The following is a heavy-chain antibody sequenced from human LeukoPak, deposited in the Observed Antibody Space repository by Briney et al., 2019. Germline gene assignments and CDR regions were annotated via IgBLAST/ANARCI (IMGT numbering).Heavy chain of an antibody. CDR3: ARDRHCGGSSCHYNFDY. Sequence: GGSLRLSCVVSGFTVSSNYMSWVRQAPGKGPEWVSVIYSGGSTYYADSVKGRFTISRDNSENTLYLQMNSLRAEDTAVYYCARDRHCGGSSCHYNFDYWGQGTLVTVSS. CDR2: IYSGGST. CDR1: GFTVSSNY. V-gene: IGHV3-53*01. D-gene: IGHD2-15*01. J-gene: IGHJ4*02.